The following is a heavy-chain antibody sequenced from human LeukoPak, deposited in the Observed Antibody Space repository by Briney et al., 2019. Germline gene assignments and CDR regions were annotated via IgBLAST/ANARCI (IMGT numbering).Heavy chain of an antibody. CDR1: GGSISSGGYY. CDR3: ARGTVTTHNYYFDY. D-gene: IGHD4-11*01. CDR2: IYYSGST. Sequence: SSETLSLTCTVSGGSISSGGYYWSWIRQHPGKGLEWIGYIYYSGSTYYNPSLKSRVTISVDTSKNQFSLKLGSVTAADTAVYYCARGTVTTHNYYFDYWGQGTLVTVSS. J-gene: IGHJ4*02. V-gene: IGHV4-31*03.